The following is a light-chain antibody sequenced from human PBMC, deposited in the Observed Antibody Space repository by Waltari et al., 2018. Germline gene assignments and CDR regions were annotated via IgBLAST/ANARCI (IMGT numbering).Light chain of an antibody. J-gene: IGKJ1*01. CDR2: AAS. CDR3: QQYGSPHWT. Sequence: DIQMTQSPSSLSASVGDRVTITCRASQSISSYLNWYQQKPGKAPKLLIYAASSLQSGVPSRFSGSGSGTDFTLTISRLEPEDLAVYYCQQYGSPHWTFGQGTKVEIK. CDR1: QSISSY. V-gene: IGKV1-39*01.